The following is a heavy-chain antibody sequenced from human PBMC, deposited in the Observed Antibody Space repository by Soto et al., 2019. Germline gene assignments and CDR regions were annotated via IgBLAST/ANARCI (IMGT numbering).Heavy chain of an antibody. CDR1: GFTFSSYE. V-gene: IGHV3-48*03. Sequence: PGGSLRLSCAASGFTFSSYEMNWVRQAPGKGLEWVSYISSSGSTIYYADSVKGRFTIPRDNAKNSLYLQMNSLRAEDTAVYYCARPVTTTGGFDYWGQGTLVTVSS. CDR2: ISSSGSTI. J-gene: IGHJ4*02. CDR3: ARPVTTTGGFDY. D-gene: IGHD4-17*01.